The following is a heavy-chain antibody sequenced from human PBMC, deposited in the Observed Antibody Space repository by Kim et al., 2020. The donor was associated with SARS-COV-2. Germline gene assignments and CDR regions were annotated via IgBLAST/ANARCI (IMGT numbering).Heavy chain of an antibody. Sequence: KVSCKASGYPFTTYGISWVRQAPGQGLEWLGWISVYNGDTHYAQMLQGRVTMTTDTSTSTAYMELRSLRSDDTAVYYCARDLIAARPNWFDPWGQGTLVTVSS. J-gene: IGHJ5*02. CDR3: ARDLIAARPNWFDP. V-gene: IGHV1-18*01. CDR1: GYPFTTYG. CDR2: ISVYNGDT. D-gene: IGHD6-6*01.